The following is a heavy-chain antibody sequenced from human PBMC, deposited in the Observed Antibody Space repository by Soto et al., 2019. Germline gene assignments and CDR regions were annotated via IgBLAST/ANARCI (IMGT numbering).Heavy chain of an antibody. CDR3: AREGAAPSKDWFDP. D-gene: IGHD6-6*01. J-gene: IGHJ5*02. CDR1: GFTFSSYE. CDR2: ISSSGSTI. V-gene: IGHV3-48*03. Sequence: PGGSLRLSCAASGFTFSSYEMNWVRQAPGKGLEWVSYISSSGSTIYYADSVKGRFTISRDNAKNSLYLQMNSLRAEDTAVYYCAREGAAPSKDWFDPWGQGTLVTVSS.